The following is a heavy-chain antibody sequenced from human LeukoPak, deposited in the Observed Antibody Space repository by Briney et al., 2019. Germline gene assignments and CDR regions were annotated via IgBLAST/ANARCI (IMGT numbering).Heavy chain of an antibody. CDR2: ISTSSSTI. Sequence: GVLRLSCAASGFTFSSSSMNWVRQAPGKGLEWVSYISTSSSTIYYADSVKGRFTISRDDAKNSLYLQMNSLRAEDTAVYYCARDMGARGGGDYWGQGTLVTVSS. J-gene: IGHJ4*02. CDR1: GFTFSSSS. V-gene: IGHV3-48*04. CDR3: ARDMGARGGGDY. D-gene: IGHD3-16*01.